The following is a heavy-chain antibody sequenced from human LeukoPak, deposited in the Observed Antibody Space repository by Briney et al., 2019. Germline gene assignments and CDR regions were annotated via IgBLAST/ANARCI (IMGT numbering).Heavy chain of an antibody. J-gene: IGHJ5*02. CDR2: IIPIFGTA. D-gene: IGHD2/OR15-2a*01. V-gene: IGHV1-69*05. Sequence: SVKVSCKASGGTFSSYAISWARQAPGQGLEWMGGIIPIFGTANYAQKFQGRVTITTDESTSTAYMELSSLRSEDTAVYNCARVVRGPLSWWFDPWGQGTLVTVSS. CDR1: GGTFSSYA. CDR3: ARVVRGPLSWWFDP.